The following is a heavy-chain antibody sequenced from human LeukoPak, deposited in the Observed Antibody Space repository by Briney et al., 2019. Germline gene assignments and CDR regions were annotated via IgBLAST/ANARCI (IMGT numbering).Heavy chain of an antibody. CDR1: GYTFTSYY. Sequence: ASVKVSCKASGYTFTSYYMHWVRQAPGQGLEWMGIINPSGGSTSYAQKFQGRVTMTRDTPTSTVYMELSSLRSEDTAVYYCAREDSSRLYYYGMDVWGQGTTVTVSS. CDR2: INPSGGST. CDR3: AREDSSRLYYYGMDV. J-gene: IGHJ6*02. D-gene: IGHD6-13*01. V-gene: IGHV1-46*01.